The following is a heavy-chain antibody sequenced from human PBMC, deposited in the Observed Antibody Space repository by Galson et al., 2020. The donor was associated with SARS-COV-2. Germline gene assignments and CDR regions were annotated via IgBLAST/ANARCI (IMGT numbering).Heavy chain of an antibody. D-gene: IGHD4-4*01. Sequence: GESLKISCKASGYSFSNFWIGWVRQMPGKGLEWMAIIYPGDFDIRYSPSFRGQVTISVDKSISTAFLHWSSLRASDTAMYYCVRHPTSISNPYYMDVWGKGTTVTVS. J-gene: IGHJ6*03. CDR3: VRHPTSISNPYYMDV. V-gene: IGHV5-51*01. CDR2: IYPGDFDI. CDR1: GYSFSNFW.